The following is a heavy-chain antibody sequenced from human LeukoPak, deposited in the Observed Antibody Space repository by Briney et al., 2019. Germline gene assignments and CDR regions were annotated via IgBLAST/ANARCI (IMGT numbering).Heavy chain of an antibody. J-gene: IGHJ4*02. Sequence: SETLSLTCGVSGGSISSGTYSWSWIRQPPGKGLEWIGYIYHSGSTYYNPSLKSRVTISVDRSKNQFSLKLSSVTAADTAVYYCARDSSSSWSQDYWGQGTLVTVSS. CDR2: IYHSGST. D-gene: IGHD6-6*01. V-gene: IGHV4-30-2*01. CDR1: GGSISSGTYS. CDR3: ARDSSSSWSQDY.